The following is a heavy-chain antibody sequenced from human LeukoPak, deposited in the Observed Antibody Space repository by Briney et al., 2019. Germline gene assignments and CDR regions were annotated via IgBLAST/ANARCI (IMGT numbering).Heavy chain of an antibody. Sequence: SETLSLTCAVYGGSFSGYYWSWIRQPPGKGLEWIGEINHSGSTNYNPSLKSRVTISVDTSKNQFSLKLSSVTAADTAVYYCARAGLLYCSSTSCTNWFDPWGQGTLVTVSS. V-gene: IGHV4-34*01. CDR1: GGSFSGYY. CDR3: ARAGLLYCSSTSCTNWFDP. J-gene: IGHJ5*02. CDR2: INHSGST. D-gene: IGHD2-2*01.